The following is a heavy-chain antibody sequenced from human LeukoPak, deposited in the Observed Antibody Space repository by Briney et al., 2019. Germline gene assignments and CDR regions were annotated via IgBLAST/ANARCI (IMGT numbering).Heavy chain of an antibody. D-gene: IGHD3-10*01. J-gene: IGHJ3*02. V-gene: IGHV5-51*01. CDR3: ARRYYGSALDAFDI. CDR2: IYLGDSDT. Sequence: GGSLEISWQGSGYTFTSYWIGWVRQVPGKGLGGVGIIYLGDSDTRYSPSFQGQVTISADKSISTASLQWSSLKASDTAMYYCARRYYGSALDAFDIWGQGTMVTVSS. CDR1: GYTFTSYW.